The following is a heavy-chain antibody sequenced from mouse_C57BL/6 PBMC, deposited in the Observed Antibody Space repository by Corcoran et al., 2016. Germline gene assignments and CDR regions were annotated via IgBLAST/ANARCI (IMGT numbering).Heavy chain of an antibody. D-gene: IGHD1-1*01. Sequence: DVQLQESGPGLVKPSQSLSLTCSVTGYSITSGYYWNWIRQFPGNKLEWMGYISYDGSNNYNPSLKNRISITRDTSKNQFFLKLNSVTTEDTATYYCARGTTVVARDAMDYWGQGTSVTVSS. CDR3: ARGTTVVARDAMDY. CDR1: GYSITSGYY. J-gene: IGHJ4*01. V-gene: IGHV3-6*01. CDR2: ISYDGSN.